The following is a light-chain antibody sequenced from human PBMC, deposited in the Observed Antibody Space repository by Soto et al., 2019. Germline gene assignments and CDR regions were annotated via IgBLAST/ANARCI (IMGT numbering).Light chain of an antibody. CDR1: QSVNSN. CDR2: GAS. J-gene: IGKJ1*01. Sequence: EIVMTQSPATLSVSPGERVTLSCRASQSVNSNLAWYQQKPGQAPRLLIYGASTRATGIPARFSGSGSGTEFTLTISSLQSEDFAVYYCQHYDNWPPWTFGQGTKVEIK. V-gene: IGKV3-15*01. CDR3: QHYDNWPPWT.